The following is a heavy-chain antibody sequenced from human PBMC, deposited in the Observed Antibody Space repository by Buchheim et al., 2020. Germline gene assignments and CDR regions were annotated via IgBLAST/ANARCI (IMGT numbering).Heavy chain of an antibody. CDR1: GFPFSIYW. CDR2: INREGTTP. D-gene: IGHD3-10*01. CDR3: VRDMYGSGDY. J-gene: IGHJ4*02. Sequence: EVQLVESGGGLVQPGGSLRLSCSAPGFPFSIYWMHWVRQAPGKGLAWVSHINREGTTPNYADSVRGRFTLSRANGTNTLYLQMNNLRAEDTAVYYCVRDMYGSGDYWGQGTL. V-gene: IGHV3-74*01.